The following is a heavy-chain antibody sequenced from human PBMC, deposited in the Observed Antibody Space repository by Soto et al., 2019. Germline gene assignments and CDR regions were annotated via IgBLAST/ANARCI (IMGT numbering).Heavy chain of an antibody. D-gene: IGHD4-17*01. V-gene: IGHV1-69*08. Sequence: QVQLVQSGAEVKKPGSSVKVSCKASGGTCSSYTISWVRQAPGQGLEWMGRIIPILGIANYAQKFQGRVTITADKSTSTAYMELSSLRSEDTAVYYCARDYGDYLTGWFDPWGQGTLVTVSS. CDR2: IIPILGIA. CDR3: ARDYGDYLTGWFDP. CDR1: GGTCSSYT. J-gene: IGHJ5*02.